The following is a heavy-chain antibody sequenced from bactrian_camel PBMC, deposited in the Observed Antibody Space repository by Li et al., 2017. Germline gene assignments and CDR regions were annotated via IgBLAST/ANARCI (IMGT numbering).Heavy chain of an antibody. V-gene: IGHV3S26*01. CDR3: AARPINTRDCVAGGTAEFGY. J-gene: IGHJ6*01. CDR1: GSIYGDAC. Sequence: HVQLVESGGGSVQAGGSLRLSCGASGSIYGDACVGWLRQAPGKEREGVAAIDGDGIASYADSVKGRLSISKDNAGSTLYLQMNDLRPEDTAMYFCAARPINTRDCVAGGTAEFGYWGQGTQVTVS. CDR2: IDGDGIA. D-gene: IGHD1*01.